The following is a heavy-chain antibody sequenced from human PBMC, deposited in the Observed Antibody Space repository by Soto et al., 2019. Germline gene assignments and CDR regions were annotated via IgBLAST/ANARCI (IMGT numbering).Heavy chain of an antibody. CDR2: IYHSGST. D-gene: IGHD3-10*01. Sequence: SETLSLTCTVSGGSISSTSYYWGWIRQPPGKGLEWTGSIYHSGSTNYNPSLKSRVTISVDTSKNQFSLKLSSVTAADTAVYYCARYCPYGSGSYYQKRSALCYFDYWGQGTLVTVSS. CDR1: GGSISSTSYY. J-gene: IGHJ4*02. CDR3: ARYCPYGSGSYYQKRSALCYFDY. V-gene: IGHV4-39*07.